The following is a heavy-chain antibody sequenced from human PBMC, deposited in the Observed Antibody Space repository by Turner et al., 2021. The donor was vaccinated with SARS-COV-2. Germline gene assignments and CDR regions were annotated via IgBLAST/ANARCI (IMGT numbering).Heavy chain of an antibody. D-gene: IGHD2-8*02. CDR3: AKDTGWGLESPYYFDY. Sequence: VQLVESGGGVVQPGRSLRLSCAASGFTFSSYGMHWVRQAPGKGLEWVSAISVSGGSTYYADSVKGRFTISRDNSKNTLYLQMNSLRAEDTAVYYCAKDTGWGLESPYYFDYWGQGTLVTVSS. V-gene: IGHV3-23*04. CDR1: GFTFSSYG. J-gene: IGHJ4*02. CDR2: ISVSGGST.